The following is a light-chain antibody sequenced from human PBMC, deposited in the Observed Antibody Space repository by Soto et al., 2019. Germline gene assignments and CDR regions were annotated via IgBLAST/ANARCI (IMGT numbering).Light chain of an antibody. CDR2: DVS. Sequence: AIQLTQSPSSLSASVGDRVTITCRASQGISSALAWYQLKPGKAPKLLIQDVSSLESGVPSRFSGSGSGTDFTLTISSLQAEDFATYYCQQFNSYPLTFGGGTKVEIK. CDR3: QQFNSYPLT. V-gene: IGKV1-13*02. J-gene: IGKJ4*01. CDR1: QGISSA.